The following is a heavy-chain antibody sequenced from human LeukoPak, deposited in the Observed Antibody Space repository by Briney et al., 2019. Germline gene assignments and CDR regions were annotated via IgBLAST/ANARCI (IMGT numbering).Heavy chain of an antibody. V-gene: IGHV1-8*02. CDR2: MNPNSGNT. J-gene: IGHJ3*02. CDR1: GGTFSSYA. CDR3: AVMITFGGVIVTNDAFDI. D-gene: IGHD3-16*02. Sequence: GASVKVSCKASGGTFSSYASSWVRQAPGQGLEWMGWMNPNSGNTGYAQKFQGRVTMTRNTSISTAYMELSSLRSEDTAVYYCAVMITFGGVIVTNDAFDIWGQGTMVTVSS.